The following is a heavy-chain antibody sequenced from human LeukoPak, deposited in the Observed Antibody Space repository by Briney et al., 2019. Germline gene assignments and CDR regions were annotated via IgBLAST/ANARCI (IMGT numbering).Heavy chain of an antibody. J-gene: IGHJ5*02. D-gene: IGHD3-22*01. CDR2: IYSGGST. V-gene: IGHV3-53*01. Sequence: GGSLRLSCAASGFTVRSNYLTWVRQAPGKGLEWVLVIYSGGSTYYADSVKGRFTISRDNSKNTVYLQMTSLRAEDTAVYYCARPQEVVDGPWFDPWGQGTLVTVSS. CDR3: ARPQEVVDGPWFDP. CDR1: GFTVRSNY.